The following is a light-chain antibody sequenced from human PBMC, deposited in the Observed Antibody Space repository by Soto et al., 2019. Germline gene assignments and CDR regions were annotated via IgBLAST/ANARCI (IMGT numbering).Light chain of an antibody. Sequence: QSVLTQPASVSGSPGQSFTIPCTGSSSDVGAYHSDSWYQQHPGKAPKLIIFDVSNRPSGVSNRFSGSKSGNTASLTISGLQAEDEADYYCSSFTDTGTVMFGGGTKVTV. CDR2: DVS. CDR3: SSFTDTGTVM. J-gene: IGLJ3*02. V-gene: IGLV2-14*03. CDR1: SSDVGAYHS.